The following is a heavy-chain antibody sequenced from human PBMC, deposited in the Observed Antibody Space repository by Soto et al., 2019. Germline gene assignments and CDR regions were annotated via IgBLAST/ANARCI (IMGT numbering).Heavy chain of an antibody. D-gene: IGHD3-10*02. J-gene: IGHJ5*01. CDR3: ASMIGDPVLSFDS. Sequence: QVQLQESGPGLVKPSETLSLTCTVSGGSISSYYWSWIRQPPGKGLEWIGFIFYSGSTSYNPSLKSRVNIAIDKSEYQFSLNLNSVTAADSAVYYCASMIGDPVLSFDSWGQGTLVAVSS. CDR1: GGSISSYY. CDR2: IFYSGST. V-gene: IGHV4-59*01.